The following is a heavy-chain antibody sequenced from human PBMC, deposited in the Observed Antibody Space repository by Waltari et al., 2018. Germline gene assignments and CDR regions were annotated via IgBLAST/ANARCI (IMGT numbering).Heavy chain of an antibody. V-gene: IGHV1-69*08. Sequence: QVQLVQSGAEVKKPGSSVKVSCKASGGTFSSYAISWVRQAPGQGLGWMGRIIPIFGTANYAQKFQGRVTITADKSTSTAYMELSSLRSEDTAVYYCARGGGQYSSSSGVGVAAFDIWGQGTMVTVSS. CDR2: IIPIFGTA. J-gene: IGHJ3*02. CDR3: ARGGGQYSSSSGVGVAAFDI. CDR1: GGTFSSYA. D-gene: IGHD6-6*01.